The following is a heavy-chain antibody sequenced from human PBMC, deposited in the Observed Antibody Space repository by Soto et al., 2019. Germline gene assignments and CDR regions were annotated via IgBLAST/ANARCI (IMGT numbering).Heavy chain of an antibody. V-gene: IGHV3-30*18. CDR3: AKDYDFWSGYYTGGDY. Sequence: GGSLRLSCAASGFTFSSYGMHWVRQAPGKGLEWVAVISYDGSNKYYADSVKGRFTISRDNSKNTLYLQMNSLRAEDTAVYYCAKDYDFWSGYYTGGDYWGQGTLVTVSS. CDR2: ISYDGSNK. D-gene: IGHD3-3*01. CDR1: GFTFSSYG. J-gene: IGHJ4*02.